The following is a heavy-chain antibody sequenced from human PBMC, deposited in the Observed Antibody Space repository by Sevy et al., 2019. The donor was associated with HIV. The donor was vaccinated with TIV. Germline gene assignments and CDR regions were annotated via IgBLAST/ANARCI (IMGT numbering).Heavy chain of an antibody. V-gene: IGHV3-7*01. CDR3: VRAIAKEDSF. D-gene: IGHD6-13*01. CDR2: INQDGSVK. J-gene: IGHJ4*02. CDR1: GFTLNNYW. Sequence: GGSLRLSCMASGFTLNNYWMNWVRQAPDKGLEWVANINQDGSVKYYVDSVRGRFTVSRDNAKNVVFLQMNSLRVDDTALYYCVRAIAKEDSFWGQGTLVTVSS.